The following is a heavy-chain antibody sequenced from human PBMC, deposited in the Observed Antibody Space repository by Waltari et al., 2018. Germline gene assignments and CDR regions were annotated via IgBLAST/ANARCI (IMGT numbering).Heavy chain of an antibody. V-gene: IGHV5-51*01. CDR1: GYSFTSYW. J-gene: IGHJ4*02. Sequence: EVQLVQSGAVVKKPGESLKISCKVSGYSFTSYWIGGGRQMPGKGLEWMGIIYLGDPDTRYRPSFQGQAPLPADESVSTAYLEWSSLKAANTAMYYGARHFSGDYGGRGTVVTVSA. CDR2: IYLGDPDT. D-gene: IGHD3-10*01. CDR3: ARHFSGDY.